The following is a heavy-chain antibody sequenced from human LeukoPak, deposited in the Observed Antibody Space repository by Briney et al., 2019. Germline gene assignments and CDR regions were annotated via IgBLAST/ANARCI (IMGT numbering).Heavy chain of an antibody. CDR1: GGSISSGVYY. CDR2: IYYSGST. D-gene: IGHD2-21*02. CDR3: ARGSPVVTDLGI. Sequence: KSSQTLSLTCTVSGGSISSGVYYWSWIRQHPGKGLEWIGYIYYSGSTYYNPSLKSRVTMSVDTSKNQFSLKLSSVTVADTAVYYCARGSPVVTDLGIWGQGTMVTVSS. V-gene: IGHV4-31*03. J-gene: IGHJ3*02.